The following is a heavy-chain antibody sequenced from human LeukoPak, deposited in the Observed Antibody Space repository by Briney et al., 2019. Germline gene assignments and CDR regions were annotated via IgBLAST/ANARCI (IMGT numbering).Heavy chain of an antibody. J-gene: IGHJ4*02. Sequence: KPGGSLRLSCAASGLSFSASTMTWVRQAPGKGLEWVADITGTTFYTHYADSVKGRFTISRDNANYTLYLQMSSLRVEDTAIYYCAKVIIKYYYDSSGYLYWGQGTLVTVSS. CDR1: GLSFSAST. CDR2: ITGTTFYT. V-gene: IGHV3-21*06. D-gene: IGHD3-22*01. CDR3: AKVIIKYYYDSSGYLY.